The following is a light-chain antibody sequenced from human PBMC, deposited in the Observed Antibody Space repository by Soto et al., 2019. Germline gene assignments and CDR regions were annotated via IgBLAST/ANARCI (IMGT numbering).Light chain of an antibody. J-gene: IGKJ3*01. CDR2: EVS. V-gene: IGKV2D-29*01. CDR3: MQTTQLPFT. Sequence: DLVMTQTPLSLSVSPGQPASISCKSSQSLLYTDGKTYLSWYLQKPGQPPQLLIYEVSNRFSGAPDRFSGGESGTDFTLSISRVEAEDAGVYYCMQTTQLPFTFGPGTTVDIK. CDR1: QSLLYTDGKTY.